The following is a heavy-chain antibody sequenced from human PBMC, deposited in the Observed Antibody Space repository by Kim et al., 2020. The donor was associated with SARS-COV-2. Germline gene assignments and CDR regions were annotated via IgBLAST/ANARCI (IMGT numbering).Heavy chain of an antibody. Sequence: SETLSLTCAVYGGSFSGYYWSWIRQPPGKGLEWIGEINHSGSTNYNPSLKSRVTISVDTSKNQFSLKLSSVTAADTAVYYCARAAAAGTIEVVVVPRGPSFDYWGQGTLVTVSS. CDR3: ARAAAAGTIEVVVVPRGPSFDY. J-gene: IGHJ4*02. D-gene: IGHD6-13*01. V-gene: IGHV4-34*01. CDR2: INHSGST. CDR1: GGSFSGYY.